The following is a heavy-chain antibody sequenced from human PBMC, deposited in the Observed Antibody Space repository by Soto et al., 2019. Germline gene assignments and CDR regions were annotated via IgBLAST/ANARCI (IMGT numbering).Heavy chain of an antibody. CDR3: ARGYCVSSSCHSLDS. J-gene: IGHJ4*02. V-gene: IGHV1-69*14. D-gene: IGHD2-15*01. CDR2: IIPIAGTP. Sequence: QVQLVQSGAEVKTPGSSVTVSCKASGDTSTPYAISWVRQAPGQWLEWLGGIIPIAGTPTYAQKFQGRVTISEDRSTSTTSMELTRLTSEDTAVYYCARGYCVSSSCHSLDSWGQGTPVTVSS. CDR1: GDTSTPYA.